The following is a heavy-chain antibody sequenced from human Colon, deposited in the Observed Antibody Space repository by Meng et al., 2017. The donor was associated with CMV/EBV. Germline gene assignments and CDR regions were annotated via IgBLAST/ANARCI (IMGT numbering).Heavy chain of an antibody. CDR2: IYPQDGGT. Sequence: QVQLVQSGTGVKKPGASVKVSCKTSGYTFTANHLHWVRQAPGQGLEWMGWIYPQDGGTYFAQKFQDRVTLTRDTSITTAYMELSGLTPDDTAIYYCVRESWYFDFWGEGTLVTVSS. D-gene: IGHD6-13*01. CDR1: GYTFTANH. CDR3: VRESWYFDF. J-gene: IGHJ4*02. V-gene: IGHV1-2*02.